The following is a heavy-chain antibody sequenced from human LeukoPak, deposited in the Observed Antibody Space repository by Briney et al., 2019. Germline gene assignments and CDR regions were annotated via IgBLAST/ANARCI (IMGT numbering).Heavy chain of an antibody. CDR2: IYHSGST. CDR3: ARDRRYYYGSGSYYMRYFDY. Sequence: SQTLSLTCAVSGGSISSGGYSRSWIRQPPGKGLEWIGYIYHSGSTYYNPSLKSRVTISVDRSKNQFSLKLSSVTAADTAVYYCARDRRYYYGSGSYYMRYFDYWGQGTLVTVSS. V-gene: IGHV4-30-2*01. D-gene: IGHD3-10*01. CDR1: GGSISSGGYS. J-gene: IGHJ4*02.